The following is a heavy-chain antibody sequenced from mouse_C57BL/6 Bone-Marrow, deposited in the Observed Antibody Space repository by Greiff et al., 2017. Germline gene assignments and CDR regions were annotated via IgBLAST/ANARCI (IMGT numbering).Heavy chain of an antibody. Sequence: VQLQQSGAELVRPGASVKFSCTASGFNIKDDYMHWVKQRPEQGLEWIGWIDPENGDTEYASKFQGKATITADTSSNTAYLQLSSLTSEDTAVYFCTTWEGGFAYWGQGTLVTVSA. V-gene: IGHV14-4*01. D-gene: IGHD4-1*01. CDR2: IDPENGDT. CDR3: TTWEGGFAY. J-gene: IGHJ3*01. CDR1: GFNIKDDY.